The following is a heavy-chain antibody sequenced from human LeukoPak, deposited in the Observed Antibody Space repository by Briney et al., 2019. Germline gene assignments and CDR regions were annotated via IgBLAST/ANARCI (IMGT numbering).Heavy chain of an antibody. V-gene: IGHV1-18*01. J-gene: IGHJ4*02. CDR3: ARDAAYYGSGSPRFDY. Sequence: ASVKVSCKASGCTFTSYGISWVRQAPGQGLEWMGWISAYNGNTNYAQKLQGRVTMTTDTSTSTAYMELRSLRSDDTAVYYCARDAAYYGSGSPRFDYWGQGTLVTVSS. CDR1: GCTFTSYG. D-gene: IGHD3-10*01. CDR2: ISAYNGNT.